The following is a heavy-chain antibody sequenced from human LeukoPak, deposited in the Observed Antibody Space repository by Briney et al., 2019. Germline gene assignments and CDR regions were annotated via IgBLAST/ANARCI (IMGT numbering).Heavy chain of an antibody. CDR3: AKDQSRAVAGYYYYGMDV. J-gene: IGHJ6*02. D-gene: IGHD6-19*01. CDR2: ISGSGGTT. CDR1: GFTFSSYA. Sequence: PGGSLRLSCAASGFTFSSYAMTWVRQAPGKGLEWVSAISGSGGTTYYADSVKGRFTISRDNSKNTLYLQMNSLRAEDTAVYYCAKDQSRAVAGYYYYGMDVWGRGTTVTVSS. V-gene: IGHV3-23*01.